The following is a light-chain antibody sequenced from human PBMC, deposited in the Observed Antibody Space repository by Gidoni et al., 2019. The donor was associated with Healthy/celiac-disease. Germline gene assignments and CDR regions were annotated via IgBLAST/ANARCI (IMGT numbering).Light chain of an antibody. V-gene: IGKV3-11*01. Sequence: EIVLTQSPATLYLSPRERATLTCSASQSVSSSLAWYQQKPGQAPRLPIYDASNRATGIPARFSCSGSGTDFTLTISSLEPEDFAVYYCQQRSNWRGLTFGGGTKVEIK. J-gene: IGKJ4*01. CDR2: DAS. CDR1: QSVSSS. CDR3: QQRSNWRGLT.